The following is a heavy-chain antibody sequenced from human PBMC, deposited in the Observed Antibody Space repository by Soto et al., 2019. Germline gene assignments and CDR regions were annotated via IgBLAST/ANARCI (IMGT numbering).Heavy chain of an antibody. CDR1: GFTFSSYA. Sequence: QVQLVESGGGVVQPGTSLRLSCAASGFTFSSYAMHWVRQAPGKGLEWVAVISYDGINKHYADSMKGRFTISRDNSKNTLYLQMNSLRAEDTAVYYCAKDRRPYNSGWGNLAYWGQGTVVTVSS. V-gene: IGHV3-30*18. D-gene: IGHD6-19*01. J-gene: IGHJ4*02. CDR2: ISYDGINK. CDR3: AKDRRPYNSGWGNLAY.